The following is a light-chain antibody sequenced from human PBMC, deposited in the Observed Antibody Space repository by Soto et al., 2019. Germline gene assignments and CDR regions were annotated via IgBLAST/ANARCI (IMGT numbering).Light chain of an antibody. V-gene: IGLV3-1*01. CDR2: QDS. CDR3: QAWDSSTASVV. Sequence: SYELTQPPSVSVSPGQTASITCSGDKLGDKYASWFQQKPGQSPVLVIYQDSRRPSGIPERFSGSNSGNTATLTISGTQAVDEADYYCQAWDSSTASVVFGGGTQLTVL. CDR1: KLGDKY. J-gene: IGLJ2*01.